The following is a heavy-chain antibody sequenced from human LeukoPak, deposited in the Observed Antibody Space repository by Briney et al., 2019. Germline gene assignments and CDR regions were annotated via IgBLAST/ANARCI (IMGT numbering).Heavy chain of an antibody. J-gene: IGHJ4*02. Sequence: GGSLRLSCAASGFTFSSYAMHWVRQAPGKGLEWVAVISCDGSNKYYADSVKGRFTISRDNSKNTLYLQMNSLRVEDTAVYYCARDGSSHFDYWGQGTLVTVSS. V-gene: IGHV3-30*14. CDR3: ARDGSSHFDY. CDR2: ISCDGSNK. D-gene: IGHD3-10*01. CDR1: GFTFSSYA.